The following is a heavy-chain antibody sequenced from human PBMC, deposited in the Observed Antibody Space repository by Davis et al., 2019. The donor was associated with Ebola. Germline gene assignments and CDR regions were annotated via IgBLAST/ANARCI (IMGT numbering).Heavy chain of an antibody. CDR1: GYTFTNYA. Sequence: AASVKVSCKTSGYTFTNYAIHWVRQAPGQRLEWMGWINAGNGNTKYSQRFQGRVTITRDTSASIAYMELSSLRSDDTAVYYCARGRESSSWYPYYYYGMDVWGQGTTVTVSS. CDR3: ARGRESSSWYPYYYYGMDV. V-gene: IGHV1-3*01. J-gene: IGHJ6*02. D-gene: IGHD6-13*01. CDR2: INAGNGNT.